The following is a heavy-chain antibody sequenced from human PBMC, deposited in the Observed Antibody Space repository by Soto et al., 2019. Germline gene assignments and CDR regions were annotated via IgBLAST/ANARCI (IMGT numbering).Heavy chain of an antibody. J-gene: IGHJ4*02. V-gene: IGHV2-5*02. Sequence: QITLKESGPTLVKPTQTLTLTCTFSGLSLSSTRMAVGWIRQPPGKALEWLALIYWDDDKRYSPFLKSRLTITKDTSKNQVVVTMSNMDPVDTARYYCAHIVVAGLGYYFDYWGQGTLVTVSS. CDR1: GLSLSSTRMA. D-gene: IGHD6-19*01. CDR2: IYWDDDK. CDR3: AHIVVAGLGYYFDY.